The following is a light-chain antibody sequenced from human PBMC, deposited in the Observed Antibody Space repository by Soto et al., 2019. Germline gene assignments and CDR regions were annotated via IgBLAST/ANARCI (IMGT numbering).Light chain of an antibody. CDR3: QHRNNWPLT. CDR2: DAS. Sequence: DIMLTQSPGTLSLSPGERSTLSCRASQSLSSNYLAWYQHIPGRAPRLLIYDASNRATGIPARFSGSGSGTDFTLTISSLGPEDFAVYYCQHRNNWPLTFGGGTKVYI. J-gene: IGKJ4*01. V-gene: IGKV3-11*01. CDR1: QSLSSNY.